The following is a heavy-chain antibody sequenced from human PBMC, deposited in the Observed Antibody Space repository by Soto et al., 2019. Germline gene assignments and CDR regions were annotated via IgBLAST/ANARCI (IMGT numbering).Heavy chain of an antibody. Sequence: EVQLVESGGGLVQPGGSLRLSCAVSGFIVSTSYMSWVRQAPGKGLEWVSIIYNDGSTYYADSVKGRFTDSRDDSKNTLYLEILSLRAEDTAVYYCARDSYTRYWGQGTLVTVSS. CDR3: ARDSYTRY. J-gene: IGHJ4*02. V-gene: IGHV3-66*01. CDR1: GFIVSTSY. D-gene: IGHD4-4*01. CDR2: IYNDGST.